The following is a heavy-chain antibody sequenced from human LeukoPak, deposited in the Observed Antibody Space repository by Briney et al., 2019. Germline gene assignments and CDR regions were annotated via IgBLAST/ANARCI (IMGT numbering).Heavy chain of an antibody. V-gene: IGHV3-30*18. J-gene: IGHJ4*02. D-gene: IGHD3-10*01. CDR1: GFTFSSYG. CDR2: ISYDGSNK. CDR3: AKVKGSFDY. Sequence: GGSLRLSCAASGFTFSSYGMHWVRQAPGKGLEWVAVISYDGSNKYYADSVKGRFTISRDNSKNTPYLQMNSLRAEDTAVYYCAKVKGSFDYWGQGTLVTVSS.